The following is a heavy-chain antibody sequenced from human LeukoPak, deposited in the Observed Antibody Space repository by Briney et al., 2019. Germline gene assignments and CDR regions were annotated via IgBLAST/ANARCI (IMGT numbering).Heavy chain of an antibody. Sequence: GGSLRLSCAASGFTFSNYNMNWVRQTPGKGLEWVASTSSGSSWIYYADSVRGRFTISRDNAKNLLYLQMNSLRVEDTAIYYCARDAGGRTQREGWFDPWGQGTLVTVSS. CDR2: TSSGSSWI. CDR3: ARDAGGRTQREGWFDP. CDR1: GFTFSNYN. J-gene: IGHJ5*02. V-gene: IGHV3-21*06. D-gene: IGHD1-1*01.